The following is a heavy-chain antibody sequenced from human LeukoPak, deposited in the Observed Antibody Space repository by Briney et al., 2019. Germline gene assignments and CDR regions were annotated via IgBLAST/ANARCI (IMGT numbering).Heavy chain of an antibody. V-gene: IGHV3-72*01. CDR1: GFTFSDHY. J-gene: IGHJ4*02. CDR3: ARAKYSANDYSDY. Sequence: GGSLRLSCAASGFTFSDHYMDWVRQAPGKGLEWVGRIRNKANSYTTEYAASVKGRFTISRDDSKNSLYLQMSSLKTEDTALYYCARAKYSANDYSDYWGQGTLVTVSS. D-gene: IGHD1-26*01. CDR2: IRNKANSYTT.